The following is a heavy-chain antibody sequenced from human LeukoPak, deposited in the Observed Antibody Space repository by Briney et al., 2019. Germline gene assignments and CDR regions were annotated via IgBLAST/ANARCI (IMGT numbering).Heavy chain of an antibody. CDR2: INAGNGNR. Sequence: ASVTVSCKASGYRFISYGISWLRHAPGQGPEWMARINAGNGNRRYAQKFQDRVTLTTDTSTNTAYMQLRSLTSDDTAVYYCARDWPVVITDYWGQGTLVTVSS. V-gene: IGHV1-18*01. CDR1: GYRFISYG. CDR3: ARDWPVVITDY. D-gene: IGHD2-21*01. J-gene: IGHJ4*02.